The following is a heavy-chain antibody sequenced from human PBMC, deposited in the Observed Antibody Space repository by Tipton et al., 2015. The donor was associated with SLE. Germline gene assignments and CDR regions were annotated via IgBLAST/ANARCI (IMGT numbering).Heavy chain of an antibody. CDR1: GDSISSGVYY. V-gene: IGHV4-31*03. J-gene: IGHJ4*02. D-gene: IGHD3-3*01. Sequence: TLSLTCTVSGDSISSGVYYWSWIRQRPGKGLEWFGYIHHSGSTYYSPSLKSRVTISVDTSKNQFSLKLSSVTAADTAVYYCATSTYDFWRGYYFDNWGQGTLVTVSS. CDR3: ATSTYDFWRGYYFDN. CDR2: IHHSGST.